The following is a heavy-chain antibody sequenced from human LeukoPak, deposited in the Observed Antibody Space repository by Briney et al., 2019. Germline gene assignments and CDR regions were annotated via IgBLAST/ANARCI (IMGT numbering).Heavy chain of an antibody. CDR2: INPNSGAT. J-gene: IGHJ4*02. D-gene: IGHD4/OR15-4a*01. CDR1: GYTFTGYY. Sequence: GASVKVSCKASGYTFTGYYLFWVRQAPGQGLEWMGWINPNSGATKYAQKFQGRVALTRDTSIRTTYMELSSLRSDDTAVYYCPRDERYSYGDNHYPDLGFWGQGTPVTVSS. CDR3: PRDERYSYGDNHYPDLGF. V-gene: IGHV1-2*02.